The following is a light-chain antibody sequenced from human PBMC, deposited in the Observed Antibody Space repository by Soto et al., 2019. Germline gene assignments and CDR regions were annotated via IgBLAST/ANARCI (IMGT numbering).Light chain of an antibody. CDR3: QPYASSLSGAV. J-gene: IGLJ2*01. CDR1: SSNIGAGYD. CDR2: GNS. Sequence: QSVLTQPPSVSGAPGQRVTISCTGSSSNIGAGYDVHWYQQLPGTAPKLLIYGNSNRPSGVPDRFSGSKSGTSASLAITGLQAEDEADYSCQPYASSLSGAVFGGGTKVPVL. V-gene: IGLV1-40*01.